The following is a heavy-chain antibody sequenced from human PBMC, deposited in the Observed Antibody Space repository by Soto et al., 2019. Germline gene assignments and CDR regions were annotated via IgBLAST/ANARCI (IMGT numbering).Heavy chain of an antibody. V-gene: IGHV3-15*01. CDR3: TTGILYDFWSGYYFGMDV. CDR2: IKSKTDGGTT. D-gene: IGHD3-3*01. J-gene: IGHJ6*02. CDR1: GFTFSNAW. Sequence: GGSLRLSCAASGFTFSNAWMSWVRQAPGKGLEWVGRIKSKTDGGTTDYAAPVKGRFTISRDDSKNTLYLQMNSLKTEDTAVYYCTTGILYDFWSGYYFGMDVWGQGTTVTVSS.